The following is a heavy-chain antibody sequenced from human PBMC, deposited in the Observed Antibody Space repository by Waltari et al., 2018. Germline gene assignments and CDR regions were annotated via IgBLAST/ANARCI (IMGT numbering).Heavy chain of an antibody. J-gene: IGHJ3*02. CDR3: ARDRKSYGAFDI. CDR2: ISAYNGNT. Sequence: QVQLVQSGAEVKTPGASVKVSCKASGYTVPTYGISWVRQAPGQGLEWMGWISAYNGNTNYAQKLQGRVTMTTDTSTSTAYMELRSLRSDDTAVYYCARDRKSYGAFDIWGQVTMVTVSS. D-gene: IGHD1-26*01. CDR1: GYTVPTYG. V-gene: IGHV1-18*01.